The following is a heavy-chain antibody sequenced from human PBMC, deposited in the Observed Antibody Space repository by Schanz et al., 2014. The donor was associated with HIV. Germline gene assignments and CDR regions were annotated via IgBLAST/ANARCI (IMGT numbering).Heavy chain of an antibody. D-gene: IGHD2-21*02. CDR3: ARDHLVVVTAILDY. V-gene: IGHV3-33*08. Sequence: VQLVESGGGLVKPGGSLRLSCAASGFTFSSYSMNWVRQAPGKGLEWVVVIWYDGRNKYYADSVKGRFTISRDNSKNTLYLQMSSLRAEDTAVYYCARDHLVVVTAILDYWGQGTLVTVSS. CDR2: IWYDGRNK. J-gene: IGHJ4*02. CDR1: GFTFSSYS.